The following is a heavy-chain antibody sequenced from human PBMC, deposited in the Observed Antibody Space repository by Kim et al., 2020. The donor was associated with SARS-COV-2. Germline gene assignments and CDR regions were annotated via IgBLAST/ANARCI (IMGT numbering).Heavy chain of an antibody. J-gene: IGHJ5*02. D-gene: IGHD5-18*01. CDR2: RNTPTGNP. CDR3: AREKYSYGLNWFDP. V-gene: IGHV7-4-1*02. Sequence: GQGLEWMGWRNTPTGNPTYAQGFTGRFVFSLDTSVSTAYLQISSLKAEDTAVYYCAREKYSYGLNWFDPWGQGTLVTVSS.